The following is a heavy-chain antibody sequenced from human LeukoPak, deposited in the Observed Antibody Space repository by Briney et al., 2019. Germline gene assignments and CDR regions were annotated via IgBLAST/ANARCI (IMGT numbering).Heavy chain of an antibody. Sequence: PGGSLRLSCAASGFTFSSYWMHWVRQAPGKGLVWVSRINSDGSSTSYADSVKGRFTISRDNAKNTLYLQMNSLRAEDTAVYYCATLGVVVAASDYWGQGTLVTVSS. J-gene: IGHJ4*02. CDR3: ATLGVVVAASDY. V-gene: IGHV3-74*01. CDR2: INSDGSST. CDR1: GFTFSSYW. D-gene: IGHD2-15*01.